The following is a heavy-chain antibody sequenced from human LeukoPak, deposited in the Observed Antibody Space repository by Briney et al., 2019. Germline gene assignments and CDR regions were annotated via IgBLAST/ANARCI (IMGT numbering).Heavy chain of an antibody. Sequence: PGGSLRLSCAASGFTFSSNAMSWVRQAPGRGLEWVSAISGSGDSTYYADSVKGRFTIPRDNSKNTLYLQMNSLRAEDTAVYYCAKVVPYWKVDYWGQGTLVTVSS. CDR3: AKVVPYWKVDY. CDR1: GFTFSSNA. CDR2: ISGSGDST. V-gene: IGHV3-23*01. D-gene: IGHD1-1*01. J-gene: IGHJ4*02.